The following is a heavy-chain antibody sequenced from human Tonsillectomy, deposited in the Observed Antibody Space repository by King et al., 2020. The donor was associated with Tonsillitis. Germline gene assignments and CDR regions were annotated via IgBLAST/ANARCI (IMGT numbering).Heavy chain of an antibody. CDR3: ARSRGFTDLSFDF. V-gene: IGHV4-31*03. Sequence: QLQQSGPQLVKTSQTLSLTCTFSGGPVNTADHWGWVRQHPGGGLEWIGNISPSETTSYNPSLKGRFAISKDTSKRKISLAVTSLTVADTAVYYCARSRGFTDLSFDFWGQGTPVTVSS. CDR2: ISPSETT. CDR1: GGPVNTADH. J-gene: IGHJ4*02. D-gene: IGHD3-10*01.